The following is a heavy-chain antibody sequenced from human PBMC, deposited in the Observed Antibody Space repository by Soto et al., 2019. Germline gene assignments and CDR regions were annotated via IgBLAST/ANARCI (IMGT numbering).Heavy chain of an antibody. Sequence: GASVKVSCKASGNTVPNYAIHWVRQAPGQRLEWMGWINAGSGNTNYSQKFQGRVTLTRDTSTNTASMELSSLISEDTAVYYCARGTWDSSGWYTFPFDYWGQGTVVTVSS. CDR1: GNTVPNYA. CDR3: ARGTWDSSGWYTFPFDY. CDR2: INAGSGNT. D-gene: IGHD6-19*01. J-gene: IGHJ4*02. V-gene: IGHV1-3*01.